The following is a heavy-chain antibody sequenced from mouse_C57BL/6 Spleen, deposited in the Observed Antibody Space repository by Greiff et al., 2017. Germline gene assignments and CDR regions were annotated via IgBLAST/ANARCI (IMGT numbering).Heavy chain of an antibody. CDR1: GYAFSSSW. D-gene: IGHD1-1*01. Sequence: QVQLKQSGPELVKPGASVKISCKASGYAFSSSWMNWVKQRPGKGLEWIGRIYPGDGDTNYNGKFKGKATLTADKSSSTAYMQLSSLTSEDSAVYFCARYINDGSGGYFDVWGTGTTVIVCS. CDR2: IYPGDGDT. CDR3: ARYINDGSGGYFDV. J-gene: IGHJ1*03. V-gene: IGHV1-82*01.